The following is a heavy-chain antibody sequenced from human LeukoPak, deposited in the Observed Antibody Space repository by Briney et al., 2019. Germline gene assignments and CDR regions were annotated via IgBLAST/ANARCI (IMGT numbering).Heavy chain of an antibody. CDR2: ISGSGGST. CDR3: AKDPSGGSLNWFDP. J-gene: IGHJ5*02. D-gene: IGHD2-15*01. Sequence: PGGSLRLSCAASGFTFFNYWMSWVRQAPGKGLEWVSAISGSGGSTYYADSVKGRFTISRDNSKNTLYLQMNSLRAEDTAVYYCAKDPSGGSLNWFDPWGQGTLVTVSS. V-gene: IGHV3-23*01. CDR1: GFTFFNYW.